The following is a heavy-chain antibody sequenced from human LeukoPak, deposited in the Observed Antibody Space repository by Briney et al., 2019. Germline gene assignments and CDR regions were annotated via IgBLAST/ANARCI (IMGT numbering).Heavy chain of an antibody. Sequence: ASVKVSCKASGYTFTSYGISWVRQAPGQGLEWRGWISAYNGNTNYAQKLQGRVTMTTDKSTSTAYMELSSLRSEDTAVYYCARAHYDYVWGSYFVEYYFDYWGQGTLVTVSS. CDR3: ARAHYDYVWGSYFVEYYFDY. CDR2: ISAYNGNT. J-gene: IGHJ4*02. D-gene: IGHD3-16*01. V-gene: IGHV1-18*01. CDR1: GYTFTSYG.